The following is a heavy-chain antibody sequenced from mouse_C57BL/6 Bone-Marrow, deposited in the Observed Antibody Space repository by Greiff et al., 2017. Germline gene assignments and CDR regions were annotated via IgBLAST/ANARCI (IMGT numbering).Heavy chain of an antibody. Sequence: VQLQQSGSELRSPGSSVKLSCKASDLEIFSIAYMSWVRQKHGHGFEWMGGILPSIGRTNDGEKFEDKATLDEDTPSNTAHLELNSLTSEDSAIYYCARGGYGSSCRSYALDYWGQGTSVTVSS. CDR1: DLEIFSIAY. V-gene: IGHV15-2*01. D-gene: IGHD1-1*01. J-gene: IGHJ4*01. CDR2: ILPSIGRT. CDR3: ARGGYGSSCRSYALDY.